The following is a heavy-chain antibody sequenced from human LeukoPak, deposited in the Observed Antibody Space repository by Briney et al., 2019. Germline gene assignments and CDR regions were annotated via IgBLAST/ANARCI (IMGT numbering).Heavy chain of an antibody. CDR1: GFTFSRSA. CDR3: AKEMKPWMHFDY. V-gene: IGHV3-30*18. J-gene: IGHJ4*02. Sequence: GRSLRLSCAASGFTFSRSAVHWVRQAPGKGLEWVAVISHDGSNTDYTDSVKGRFTVSRDNSKNTLYLQMNSLRAEDTAVYYCAKEMKPWMHFDYWGQGTLVTVSS. D-gene: IGHD5-12*01. CDR2: ISHDGSNT.